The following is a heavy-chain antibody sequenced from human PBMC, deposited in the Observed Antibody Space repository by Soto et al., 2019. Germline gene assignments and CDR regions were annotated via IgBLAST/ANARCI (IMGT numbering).Heavy chain of an antibody. V-gene: IGHV2-5*02. Sequence: QITLNESGPTVVRPTETLTLTCRFSGFSLTTSGVGVGWIRQSPGKAPEWLALIYWDDDKRDSASLKSRLTITKDTSKNQLVLTVSDLDPTATATYYCAHRVLRTVFGLVTTTAIYFDFWGQGTPVAVSS. J-gene: IGHJ4*02. D-gene: IGHD3-3*01. CDR2: IYWDDDK. CDR1: GFSLTTSGVG. CDR3: AHRVLRTVFGLVTTTAIYFDF.